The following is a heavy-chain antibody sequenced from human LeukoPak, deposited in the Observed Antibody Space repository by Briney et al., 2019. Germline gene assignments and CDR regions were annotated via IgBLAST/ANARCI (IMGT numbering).Heavy chain of an antibody. J-gene: IGHJ4*02. V-gene: IGHV5-51*01. CDR2: IYPGDSDT. CDR1: GHSFSNYW. CDR3: ARHYYDYVWGSYGIDY. D-gene: IGHD3-16*01. Sequence: GESPKISCKGSGHSFSNYWIGWVRQMPGKGLEWMGIIYPGDSDTRYSPSFQGQVTISADKSISTAYLQWSSLKASDTAMYYCARHYYDYVWGSYGIDYWGQGTLVTVSS.